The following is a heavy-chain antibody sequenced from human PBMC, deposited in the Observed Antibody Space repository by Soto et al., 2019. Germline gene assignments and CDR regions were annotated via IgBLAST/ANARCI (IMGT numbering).Heavy chain of an antibody. J-gene: IGHJ4*02. CDR3: ASLLGYCSGGSCYG. CDR1: GFTFSSYA. Sequence: MRLVESGGGLVQPGGSLRLSCAASGFTFSSYAMHWVRQAPGKGLEWVAVISYDGSNKYYADSVKGRFTISRDNSKNTLYLQMNSLRAEDTAVYYCASLLGYCSGGSCYGWGQGTLVTVSS. V-gene: IGHV3-30-3*01. CDR2: ISYDGSNK. D-gene: IGHD2-15*01.